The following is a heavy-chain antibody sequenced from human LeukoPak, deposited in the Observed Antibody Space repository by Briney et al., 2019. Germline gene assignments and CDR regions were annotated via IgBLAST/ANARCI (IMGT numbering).Heavy chain of an antibody. CDR1: GYTFTSYY. D-gene: IGHD2-21*02. CDR3: ARDPYCGGDCYSNWFDP. V-gene: IGHV1-46*01. J-gene: IGHJ5*02. Sequence: ASVKVSCKASGYTFTSYYMHWVRQAPGQGLEWMGIINPSGGSTSYAQKFQGRVTMTRDTSTSTVYMELSSLRSEDTAVYYCARDPYCGGDCYSNWFDPWGQGTLVTVSS. CDR2: INPSGGST.